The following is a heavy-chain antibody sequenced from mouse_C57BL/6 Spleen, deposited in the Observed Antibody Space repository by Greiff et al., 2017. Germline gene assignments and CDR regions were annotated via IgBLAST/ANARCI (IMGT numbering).Heavy chain of an antibody. V-gene: IGHV1-69*01. CDR1: GYTFTSYW. D-gene: IGHD2-12*01. J-gene: IGHJ1*03. CDR3: ARSYRGYFDV. Sequence: QVQLQQSGAELVMPGASVKLSCKASGYTFTSYWMHWVKQRPGQGLEWIGEIDPSDSYTNYNQKFKGKSTLTVDKSSSTAYMQLSSLTSEDSAVYYCARSYRGYFDVWGTGTTVTVSS. CDR2: IDPSDSYT.